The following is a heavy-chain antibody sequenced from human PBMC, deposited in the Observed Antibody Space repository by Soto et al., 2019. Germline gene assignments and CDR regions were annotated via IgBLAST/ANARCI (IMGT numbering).Heavy chain of an antibody. J-gene: IGHJ5*02. CDR3: ERQKSEYSSSGSCFEP. D-gene: IGHD6-6*01. CDR2: ISGSGGST. Sequence: PGGSLRLSCAASGFTFSSYAMSWVRQAPGKGLEWVSAISGSGGSTYYADSVKGRFTISRDNSKNTLYLQMNSLRAEDTAVYYCERQKSEYSSSGSCFEPWGQGTLVTV. CDR1: GFTFSSYA. V-gene: IGHV3-23*01.